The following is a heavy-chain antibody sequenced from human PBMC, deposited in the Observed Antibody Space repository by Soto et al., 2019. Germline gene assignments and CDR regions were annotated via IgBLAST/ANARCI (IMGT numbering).Heavy chain of an antibody. CDR1: GGTFSSYG. J-gene: IGHJ4*02. CDR3: ARCYDYDSSGYFLLYYFDY. V-gene: IGHV1-18*01. D-gene: IGHD3-22*01. Sequence: ASVKVSCKASGGTFSSYGISWVRQAPGQGLEWMGWISAYNGNTNYAQKLQGRVTMTTDTSTSTAYMELRSLRSDDTAVYYCARCYDYDSSGYFLLYYFDYWGQGTLVTVSS. CDR2: ISAYNGNT.